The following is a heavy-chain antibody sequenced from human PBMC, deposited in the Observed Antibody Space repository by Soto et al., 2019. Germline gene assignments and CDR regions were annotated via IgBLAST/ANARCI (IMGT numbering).Heavy chain of an antibody. V-gene: IGHV3-21*01. CDR1: GFTFSSYS. CDR3: ARAYMVRGVTPFDY. D-gene: IGHD3-10*01. CDR2: ISSSSSYI. J-gene: IGHJ4*02. Sequence: EVQLVESGGGLVKPGGSLRLSCAASGFTFSSYSMNWVRQAPGKGLEWVSSISSSSSYIYYADSVKGRFTISRDNAKNSLYLQMNSLRAEDTAVYYCARAYMVRGVTPFDYWGQGTLVTVSS.